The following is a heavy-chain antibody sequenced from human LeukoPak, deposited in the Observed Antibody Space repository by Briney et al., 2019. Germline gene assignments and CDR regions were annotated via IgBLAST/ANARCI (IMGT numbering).Heavy chain of an antibody. J-gene: IGHJ5*02. D-gene: IGHD3-3*01. CDR3: TRYDSSRFDP. CDR2: ISFDGKNI. CDR1: GFSFSSFG. V-gene: IGHV3-33*01. Sequence: PGGSLRLSCAASGFSFSSFGFHWVRQAPGKGLEWVSAISFDGKNIHYADSVKGRFTISRDNSRNTVYLQMNGLRVEDTAVYHCTRYDSSRFDPWGQGTLVIVSS.